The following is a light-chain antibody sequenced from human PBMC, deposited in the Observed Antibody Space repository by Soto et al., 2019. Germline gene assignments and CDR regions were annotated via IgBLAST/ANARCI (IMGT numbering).Light chain of an antibody. CDR1: STDIGAYKF. CDR3: ISYTSFDTDV. V-gene: IGLV2-14*03. J-gene: IGLJ1*01. Sequence: QPVLTQPASVSASPGQSITISCTGTSTDIGAYKFVSWYQQHPGKAPKLMIYDVTSRPSGVSNRFSGSKSGNTASLIISGLQAEDEADYYCISYTSFDTDVFGTGTKVTVL. CDR2: DVT.